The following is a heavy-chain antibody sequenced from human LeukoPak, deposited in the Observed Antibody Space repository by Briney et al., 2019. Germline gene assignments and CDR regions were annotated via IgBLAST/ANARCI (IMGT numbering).Heavy chain of an antibody. V-gene: IGHV4-4*02. D-gene: IGHD4-23*01. Sequence: KPSGTLSLTCAVSGGSISSTNWWSWVRQSPGKGLEWIGEIYHSGSTNYNPSLKSRVTISVDKSKNQFSLKLGSVTAADTAVYYCVRDRSHGDNRLGDFQNWGQGTLVTVSS. CDR3: VRDRSHGDNRLGDFQN. CDR2: IYHSGST. CDR1: GGSISSTNW. J-gene: IGHJ1*01.